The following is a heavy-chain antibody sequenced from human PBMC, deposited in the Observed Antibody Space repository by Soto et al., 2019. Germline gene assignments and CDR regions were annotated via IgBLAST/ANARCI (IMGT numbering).Heavy chain of an antibody. CDR3: VKEKVPTFLHAFDI. Sequence: SLRLSCAASGFSFSNSWMYWVRQAPGKGLVWVSRISWESGIISHADSVKGRFTISRDNAKNSLFLQMNNLSADDTALYYCVKEKVPTFLHAFDIWGQGKMVTVSS. J-gene: IGHJ3*02. CDR2: ISWESGII. CDR1: GFSFSNSW. D-gene: IGHD3-16*01. V-gene: IGHV3-74*01.